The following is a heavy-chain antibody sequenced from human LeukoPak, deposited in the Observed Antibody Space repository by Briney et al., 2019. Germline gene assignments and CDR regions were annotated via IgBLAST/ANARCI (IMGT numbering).Heavy chain of an antibody. CDR3: VTPVYGSGSYYTRGYLQY. CDR1: QFTFNKYA. CDR2: ISDSGGST. Sequence: GGSLRLSCEASQFTFNKYAMGWVRQAPGKGLEWVSTISDSGGSTYYADSVKGRFAIFRDNSKNTLYLQMSSLRTEDTAMYYCVTPVYGSGSYYTRGYLQYWGQGALVTVSS. V-gene: IGHV3-23*01. D-gene: IGHD3-10*01. J-gene: IGHJ4*02.